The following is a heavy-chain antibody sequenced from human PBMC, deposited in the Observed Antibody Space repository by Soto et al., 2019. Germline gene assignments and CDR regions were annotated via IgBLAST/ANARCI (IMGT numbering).Heavy chain of an antibody. D-gene: IGHD6-19*01. CDR2: IYYSGST. J-gene: IGHJ4*02. Sequence: SETLSLTCTVSGGSISSYYWSWIRQPPGKGLEWIGYIYYSGSTNYNPSLKSRVTISVDTSKNQFSLKLSSVTAADTAVYYCARDPKGGWSMGDYFDYWGQGTLVTVSS. CDR3: ARDPKGGWSMGDYFDY. V-gene: IGHV4-59*01. CDR1: GGSISSYY.